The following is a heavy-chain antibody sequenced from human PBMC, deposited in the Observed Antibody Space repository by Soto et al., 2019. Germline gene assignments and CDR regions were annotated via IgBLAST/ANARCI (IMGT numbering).Heavy chain of an antibody. D-gene: IGHD3-3*01. Sequence: EASVKVSCKASGGTFSSYAISGVRQAPGQGLEWMGGIIPIFGTANYAQKFQGRVTITADKSTSTAYMELSSLRSEDTAVYYCAGRLRGRGSGYMDYYYGMDVWGQGTTVTVSS. CDR3: AGRLRGRGSGYMDYYYGMDV. V-gene: IGHV1-69*06. CDR2: IIPIFGTA. J-gene: IGHJ6*02. CDR1: GGTFSSYA.